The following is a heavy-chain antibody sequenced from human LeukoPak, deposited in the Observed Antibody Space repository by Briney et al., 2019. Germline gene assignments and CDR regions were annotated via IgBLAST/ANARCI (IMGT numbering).Heavy chain of an antibody. D-gene: IGHD5-18*01. J-gene: IGHJ4*02. CDR3: ARELGGYSYVL. V-gene: IGHV1-69*01. CDR2: IIPIFGTA. Sequence: SVKVSCKASGGTFSSYAISWVRQAPGQGLEWMGGIIPIFGTANYAQKFQGRVTITADESTSTAYMELSSLRPEDMAVYYCARELGGYSYVLWGQGTLVTVSS. CDR1: GGTFSSYA.